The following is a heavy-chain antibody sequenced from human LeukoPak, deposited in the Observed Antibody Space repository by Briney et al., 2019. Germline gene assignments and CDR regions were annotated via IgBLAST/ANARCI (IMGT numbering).Heavy chain of an antibody. CDR1: GFTFSSYA. V-gene: IGHV3-23*01. D-gene: IGHD3-22*01. CDR3: AKLSDYYDSSGYYRYFDY. CDR2: ISGSGGST. Sequence: GGSLRLSCAASGFTFSSYAMSWVRQAPGKGLEWVSAISGSGGSTYYADSVRGRFTISRDNSKNTLYLQMNSLRAEDTAVYYCAKLSDYYDSSGYYRYFDYWGQGTLVTVSS. J-gene: IGHJ4*02.